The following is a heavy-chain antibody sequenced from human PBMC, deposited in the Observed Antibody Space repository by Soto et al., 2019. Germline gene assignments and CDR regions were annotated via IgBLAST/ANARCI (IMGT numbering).Heavy chain of an antibody. J-gene: IGHJ4*02. Sequence: QVQLQESGPGLVKPSGTLSRTCAVSGGSISSSNWWSWVRQPPGKGLGWIGEIYHSGSTNYNPSPKSRVTISVDKSKTQFSLKWSSVTAADTAVYYCARIAVAGTYFDYWGQGTLVTVSS. CDR2: IYHSGST. D-gene: IGHD6-19*01. CDR3: ARIAVAGTYFDY. CDR1: GGSISSSNW. V-gene: IGHV4-4*02.